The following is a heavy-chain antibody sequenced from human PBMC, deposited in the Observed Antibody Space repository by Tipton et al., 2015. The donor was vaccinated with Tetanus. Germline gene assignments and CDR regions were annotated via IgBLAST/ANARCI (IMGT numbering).Heavy chain of an antibody. CDR3: GKQKKGRFTCPRHGAWCKGPLHTPTRTPKDPAVCEEERRGGGRRVVLCGGKATGGRVAPAP. V-gene: IGHV3-7*03. Sequence: SLRLSCAASGFTFSSQWMCWVRQAPGKGLEWVANIKQDGTDYRYVDSVKGRFTISRDNAKNSLYLQMNSLSADDTAVYYCGKQKKGRFTCPRHGAWCKGPLHTPTRTPKDPAVCEEERRGGGRRVVLCGGKATGGRVAPAPRGRGNPVT. J-gene: IGHJ2*01. D-gene: IGHD2-8*01. CDR2: IKQDGTDY. CDR1: GFTFSSQW.